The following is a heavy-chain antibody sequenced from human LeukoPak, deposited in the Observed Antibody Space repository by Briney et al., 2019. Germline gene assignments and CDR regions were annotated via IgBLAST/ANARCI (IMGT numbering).Heavy chain of an antibody. J-gene: IGHJ4*02. CDR1: GGSISSYY. D-gene: IGHD1-26*01. CDR2: IYYSGST. V-gene: IGHV4-59*08. CDR3: ARQRTGWELLFDY. Sequence: PSETLSLTCTVSGGSISSYYWSWIRQPPGKGLEWIGYIYYSGSTNYNPSLKSRVTISVDTSKNQFSLKLSSVTAADTAVYYCARQRTGWELLFDYWGQGTLVTVSS.